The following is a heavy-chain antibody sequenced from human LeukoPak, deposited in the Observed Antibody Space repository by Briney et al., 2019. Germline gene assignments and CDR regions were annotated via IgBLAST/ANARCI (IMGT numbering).Heavy chain of an antibody. CDR3: ARVGSDDILTGIDY. D-gene: IGHD3-9*01. CDR1: GGSISSGDYY. J-gene: IGHJ4*02. CDR2: IYYSGST. V-gene: IGHV4-30-4*08. Sequence: SETLSLTCTVSGGSISSGDYYWSWIRQPPGTGLEGIGYIYYSGSTFYNPSLKRRVTISVDTSKNQFSLKLSSVTAADTAVYYCARVGSDDILTGIDYWGQGTLVTVSS.